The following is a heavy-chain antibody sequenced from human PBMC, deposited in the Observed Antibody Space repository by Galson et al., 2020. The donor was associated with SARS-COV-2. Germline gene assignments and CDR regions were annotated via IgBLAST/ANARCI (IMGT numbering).Heavy chain of an antibody. CDR3: AGGSIGDYVWGSYRAFDY. CDR1: GGSISSSNW. CDR2: IYHSGST. J-gene: IGHJ4*02. V-gene: IGHV4-4*02. Sequence: ASETLSLTCAVSGGSISSSNWWSWVRQPPGKGLEWIGEIYHSGSTNYNPSLKSRVTISVDKSKNQFSLKLSSVTAADTAVYYCAGGSIGDYVWGSYRAFDYWGQGTLVTVSS. D-gene: IGHD3-16*02.